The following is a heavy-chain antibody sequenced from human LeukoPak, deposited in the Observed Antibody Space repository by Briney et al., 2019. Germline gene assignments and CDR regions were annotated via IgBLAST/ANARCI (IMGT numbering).Heavy chain of an antibody. J-gene: IGHJ3*02. D-gene: IGHD1-26*01. Sequence: PGGSLRLSCAASGFTFSSCGMNWVRQAPGKGLEWVSSISSSSSYIYYADSVKGRFTISRDNAKNSLYLQMNSLRAEDTAVYYCARDAPVWVVGATGDAFDIWGQGTMVTVSS. V-gene: IGHV3-21*01. CDR2: ISSSSSYI. CDR1: GFTFSSCG. CDR3: ARDAPVWVVGATGDAFDI.